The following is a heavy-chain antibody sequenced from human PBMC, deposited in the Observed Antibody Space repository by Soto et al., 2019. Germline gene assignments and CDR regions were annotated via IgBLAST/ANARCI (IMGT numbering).Heavy chain of an antibody. CDR3: AKGEYGDFDYFFDY. V-gene: IGHV3-23*01. D-gene: IGHD4-17*01. CDR1: GFTFSSYA. Sequence: EVQLLESGGGLVQPGGSLRLSCAASGFTFSSYAMSWVRQAPGKGLEWVSAISGSGGSTYYADSVKGRFTISRDNSKNTLYLQMNSLRSGETAVYYIAKGEYGDFDYFFDYWGRGTLVTVSS. J-gene: IGHJ4*02. CDR2: ISGSGGST.